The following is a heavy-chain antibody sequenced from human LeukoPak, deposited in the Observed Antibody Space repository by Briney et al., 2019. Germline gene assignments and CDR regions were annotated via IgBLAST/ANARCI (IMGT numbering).Heavy chain of an antibody. Sequence: SETLSLTCTVSGGSISSYYWSWIRQPPGKGLEWIGYIYYSGSTNYNPSLKSRVTISVDTSKNQFSLKLSSVTAADTAVYYCARSPLIYDFWSGYYLQYWGQGTLVTVSS. V-gene: IGHV4-59*01. CDR1: GGSISSYY. J-gene: IGHJ4*02. CDR2: IYYSGST. CDR3: ARSPLIYDFWSGYYLQY. D-gene: IGHD3-3*01.